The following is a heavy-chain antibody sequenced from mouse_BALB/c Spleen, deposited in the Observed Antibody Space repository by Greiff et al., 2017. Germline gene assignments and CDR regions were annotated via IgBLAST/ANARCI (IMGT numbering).Heavy chain of an antibody. D-gene: IGHD1-2*01. Sequence: EVQVVESGGGLVQPKGSLKLSCAASGFTFNTYAMNWVRQAPGKGLEWVARIRSKSNNYATYYADSVKDRFTISRDDSQSMLYLQMNNLKTEDTAMYYCVRWFITTATDAMDYWGQGTSVTVSS. CDR1: GFTFNTYA. CDR3: VRWFITTATDAMDY. J-gene: IGHJ4*01. V-gene: IGHV10-1*02. CDR2: IRSKSNNYAT.